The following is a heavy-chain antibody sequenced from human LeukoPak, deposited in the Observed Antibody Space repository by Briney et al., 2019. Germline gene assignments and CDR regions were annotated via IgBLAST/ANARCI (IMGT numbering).Heavy chain of an antibody. Sequence: SETLSLTCTVSGGSISTYCWSWIRQPPGRGLEWIGEINHSGSTNHNPSLKSRVTISVDTSKNQFSLKLSSVTAADTAVYYCARRPYYYYGSGNNWFDPWGQGTLVTVSS. CDR3: ARRPYYYYGSGNNWFDP. D-gene: IGHD3-10*01. CDR1: GGSISTYC. J-gene: IGHJ5*02. V-gene: IGHV4-34*01. CDR2: INHSGST.